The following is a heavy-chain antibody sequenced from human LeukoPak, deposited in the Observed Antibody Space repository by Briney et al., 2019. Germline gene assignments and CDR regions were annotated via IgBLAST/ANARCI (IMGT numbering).Heavy chain of an antibody. CDR2: IPDDGSEK. V-gene: IGHV3-30*18. J-gene: IGHJ3*01. Sequence: QAGGSLRLSCAASGFSFSNYAMHWVRQAPGKGLEWVAVIPDDGSEKYYADSVKGRFTISRDNSKNTLYLQMNSLRAEDTAVYYCAKDGVVVPAAPASWGQGTMVTASS. CDR1: GFSFSNYA. CDR3: AKDGVVVPAAPAS. D-gene: IGHD2-2*01.